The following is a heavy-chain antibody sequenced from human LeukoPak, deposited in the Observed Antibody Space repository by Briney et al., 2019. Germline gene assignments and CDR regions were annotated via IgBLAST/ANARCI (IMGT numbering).Heavy chain of an antibody. D-gene: IGHD2-15*01. CDR3: ARGGRYCSGGSCYQDY. V-gene: IGHV1-2*02. CDR2: INPNSGGT. Sequence: ASVKVSCKASGYTVTGYYMHWVRQAPGQGLEWMGWINPNSGGTNYAQKFQGRVTMTRDTSISTAYMELSRLRSDDTAVYYCARGGRYCSGGSCYQDYWGQGTLVTVSS. CDR1: GYTVTGYY. J-gene: IGHJ4*02.